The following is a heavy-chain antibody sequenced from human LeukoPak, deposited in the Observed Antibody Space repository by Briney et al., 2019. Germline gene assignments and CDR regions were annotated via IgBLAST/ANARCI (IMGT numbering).Heavy chain of an antibody. V-gene: IGHV3-30*02. D-gene: IGHD3-10*01. CDR2: IHYDGSNK. CDR1: GFTFSNYG. CDR3: AHDYGSGSW. Sequence: PGGSLRLSCAASGFTFSNYGMHWVRQAPGKGLEWVAFIHYDGSNKYYADSMKGRFTISRDNSKNTLYLQMNSLRAEDTAVYYCAHDYGSGSWWGQGTLVTVSS. J-gene: IGHJ4*02.